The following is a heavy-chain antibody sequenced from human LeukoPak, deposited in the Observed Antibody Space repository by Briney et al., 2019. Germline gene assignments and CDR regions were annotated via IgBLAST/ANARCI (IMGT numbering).Heavy chain of an antibody. Sequence: GRSLRLSCAASGFTFSSYTMHWVRQAPGKGLEWVAVISYDGSNRNYADSVKGRFTISRDNAKNSVYLQMNSLRDEDTAVYYCARDSSDAYNPEPGYWGQGTLVTVSS. V-gene: IGHV3-30-3*01. J-gene: IGHJ4*02. D-gene: IGHD5-24*01. CDR1: GFTFSSYT. CDR2: ISYDGSNR. CDR3: ARDSSDAYNPEPGY.